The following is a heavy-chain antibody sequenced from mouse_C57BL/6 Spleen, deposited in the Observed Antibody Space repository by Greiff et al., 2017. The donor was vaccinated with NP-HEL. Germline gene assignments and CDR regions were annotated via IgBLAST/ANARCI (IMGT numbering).Heavy chain of an antibody. J-gene: IGHJ2*01. D-gene: IGHD2-13*01. CDR1: GYTFTSYW. V-gene: IGHV1-7*01. CDR2: INPSSGYT. CDR3: SRSRGDYEDYFDY. Sequence: QVQLQQSGAELAKPGASVKLSCKASGYTFTSYWMHWVKQRPGQGLEWIGYINPSSGYTKYNQKFKDKATLTADKSSSTAYMQLSSLTSEDSAVYYCSRSRGDYEDYFDYWGQGTTLTVSS.